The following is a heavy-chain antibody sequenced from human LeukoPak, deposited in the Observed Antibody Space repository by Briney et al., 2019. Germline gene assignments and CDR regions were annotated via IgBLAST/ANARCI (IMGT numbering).Heavy chain of an antibody. CDR3: AKDNAESSIAAANWFDP. CDR1: GFTFSSYG. V-gene: IGHV3-30*02. Sequence: GGSLRLSCAASGFTFSSYGMHWVRQAPGKGLEWVAFIRYDGSNKYYADSVKGRFTISRDNSKNTLYLQMNSPRAEDTAVYYCAKDNAESSIAAANWFDPWGQGTLVTVSS. D-gene: IGHD6-13*01. CDR2: IRYDGSNK. J-gene: IGHJ5*02.